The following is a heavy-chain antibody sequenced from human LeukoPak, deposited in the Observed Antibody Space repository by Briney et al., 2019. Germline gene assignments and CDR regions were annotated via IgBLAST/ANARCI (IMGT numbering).Heavy chain of an antibody. J-gene: IGHJ4*02. CDR3: ANGNYVPYYFDY. D-gene: IGHD4-17*01. Sequence: AGGSLRLSCAASGFTFSSYTMNWVRQAPGKGLEWISYISSSSSAIYYADSVKGRFTISRDNAKNSLYLQLNSLRAEDTAVYYCANGNYVPYYFDYWGQGALVTVSS. CDR1: GFTFSSYT. CDR2: ISSSSSAI. V-gene: IGHV3-48*01.